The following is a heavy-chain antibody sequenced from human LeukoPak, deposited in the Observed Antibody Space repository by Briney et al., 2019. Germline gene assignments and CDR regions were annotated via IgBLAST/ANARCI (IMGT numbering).Heavy chain of an antibody. CDR2: IIPILGIA. V-gene: IGHV1-69*04. CDR3: ARVTTTAYYYYGMDV. J-gene: IGHJ6*02. D-gene: IGHD3-22*01. CDR1: GGTFSSYA. Sequence: SVKVSCKASGGTFSSYAISWVRQAPGQGLEWMGRIIPILGIANYAQKFQGRVTITADKSTSTAYMELSSLRSEDTAVYYCARVTTTAYYYYGMDVVAKGPRSPSP.